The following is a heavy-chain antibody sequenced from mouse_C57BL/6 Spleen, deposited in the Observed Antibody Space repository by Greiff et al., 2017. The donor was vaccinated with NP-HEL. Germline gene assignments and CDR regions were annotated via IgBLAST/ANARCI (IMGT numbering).Heavy chain of an antibody. J-gene: IGHJ2*01. CDR2: IHPNSGST. CDR1: GYTFTSYW. D-gene: IGHD1-1*01. CDR3: ARGANYDGSSEGY. V-gene: IGHV1-64*01. Sequence: HVQLQQPGAELVKPGASVKLSCKASGYTFTSYWMHWVKQRPGQGLEWIGMIHPNSGSTNYNEKFKSKATLTVDKSSSTAYMQLSSLTSEDSAVYYCARGANYDGSSEGYWGQGTTLTVSS.